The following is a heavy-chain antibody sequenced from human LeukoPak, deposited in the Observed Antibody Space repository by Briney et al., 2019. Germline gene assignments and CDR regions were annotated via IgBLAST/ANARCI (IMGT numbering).Heavy chain of an antibody. D-gene: IGHD3-22*01. CDR1: GGSISSGGYS. V-gene: IGHV4-30-2*01. Sequence: SETLSLTCAVSGGSISSGGYSWSWIRQPPGKGLEWIGYIYHSGSTYYNPSLKSRVTISVDRSKNQFSLKLSSVTAADTAVYYCQSYYYDSTGAFDIWAKGQWSPSLQ. CDR3: QSYYYDSTGAFDI. J-gene: IGHJ3*02. CDR2: IYHSGST.